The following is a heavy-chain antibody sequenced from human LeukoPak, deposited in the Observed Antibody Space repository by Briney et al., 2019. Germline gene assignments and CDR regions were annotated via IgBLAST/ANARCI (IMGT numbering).Heavy chain of an antibody. CDR1: GFIFSGYG. CDR3: ARETRHLGGLSPSPFDC. V-gene: IGHV3-33*01. J-gene: IGHJ4*02. D-gene: IGHD3-16*02. Sequence: GGSLRFSCAASGFIFSGYGMHWVRQAPGKGLEWVAVIWYDGSNKYYADSVNGRFTISRDTSKNTLYLQMNSLRAEDTAVYYCARETRHLGGLSPSPFDCWGQGTLVTVSS. CDR2: IWYDGSNK.